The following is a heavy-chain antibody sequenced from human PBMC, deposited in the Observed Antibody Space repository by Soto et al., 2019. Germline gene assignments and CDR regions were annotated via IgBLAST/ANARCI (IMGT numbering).Heavy chain of an antibody. D-gene: IGHD3-3*01. CDR3: AKDTADMYYDFWSGYYPAYYGMDV. CDR1: GFTFSSYA. Sequence: PVGSLRLSCAASGFTFSSYAMSWVRQAPGKGLEWVSAISGSGGSTYYADSVKGRFTISRDNSKNTLYLQMNSLRAEDTAVYYCAKDTADMYYDFWSGYYPAYYGMDVWGQGTTVTVSS. V-gene: IGHV3-23*01. J-gene: IGHJ6*02. CDR2: ISGSGGST.